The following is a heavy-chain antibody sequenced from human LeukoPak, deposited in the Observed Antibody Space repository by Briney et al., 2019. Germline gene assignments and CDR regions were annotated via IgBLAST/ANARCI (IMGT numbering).Heavy chain of an antibody. CDR3: ATAPNVYYFDY. D-gene: IGHD3-10*02. V-gene: IGHV3-23*01. J-gene: IGHJ4*02. Sequence: GGSLRLSCTASGFTFSSFGMSWVRQVPGKGLDWVSTINGNGAMTYYADSVKGRFTISRDNSRNTVFLQMNSLRAKDTALYYCATAPNVYYFDYWGQGTLVTVSS. CDR1: GFTFSSFG. CDR2: INGNGAMT.